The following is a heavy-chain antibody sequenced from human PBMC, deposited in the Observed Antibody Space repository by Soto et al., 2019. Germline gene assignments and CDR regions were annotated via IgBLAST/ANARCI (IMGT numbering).Heavy chain of an antibody. V-gene: IGHV4-59*01. CDR1: GGSISSYY. CDR2: IYYSGST. CDR3: ARGEVTMIQDYYYGMDV. D-gene: IGHD3-22*01. J-gene: IGHJ6*02. Sequence: PSETLSLTCTVSGGSISSYYWSWIRQPPGKGLEWIGYIYYSGSTNYNPSLKSRVTISVDTSKNQFSLKLSSVTAADTAVYYCARGEVTMIQDYYYGMDVWGQGTTVTVYS.